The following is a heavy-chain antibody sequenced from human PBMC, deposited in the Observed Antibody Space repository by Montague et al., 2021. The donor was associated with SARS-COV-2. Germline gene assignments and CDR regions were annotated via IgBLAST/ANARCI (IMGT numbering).Heavy chain of an antibody. V-gene: IGHV6-1*01. CDR2: TYYRSRWSN. D-gene: IGHD1-26*01. J-gene: IGHJ4*02. CDR3: ARERWAVGVSFDY. CDR1: GDSVSSNSAT. Sequence: CAISGDSVSSNSATWHWIRQSPSRGLEWLGRTYYRSRWSNDYAVSVRSRIIINSDTSTNQFSLQLSSVTPEDTAVYFCARERWAVGVSFDYWGQGTLVTVSS.